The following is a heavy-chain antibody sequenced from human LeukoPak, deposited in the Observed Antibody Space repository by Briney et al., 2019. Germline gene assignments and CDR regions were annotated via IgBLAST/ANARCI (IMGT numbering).Heavy chain of an antibody. CDR2: ISGSGGST. Sequence: QSGGSLRLSCAASGFTFSSYAMSWVRQAPGKGLEWVSGISGSGGSTYYAESVKGRFTISRDNSKNTLYLQMNSLRAEDTAVYYCAKALPTWVSGTHWGQGTLVTVSS. J-gene: IGHJ4*02. D-gene: IGHD3-3*01. CDR3: AKALPTWVSGTH. V-gene: IGHV3-23*01. CDR1: GFTFSSYA.